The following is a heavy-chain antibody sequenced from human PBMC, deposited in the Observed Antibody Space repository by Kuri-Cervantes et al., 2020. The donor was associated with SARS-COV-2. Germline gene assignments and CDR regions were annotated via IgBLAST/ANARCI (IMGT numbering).Heavy chain of an antibody. CDR1: GFTFSSYS. CDR2: SSSSSSTI. V-gene: IGHV3-48*01. Sequence: WGSLRLSCAASGFTFSSYSMYWVRKGPGKGQEWVSYSSSSSSTIYYADSVKSRFTITRDNAKNSLYLQMERLRVEDTAVYYCARDVYESWGHEYHGMDVWGQGTTVTVSS. CDR3: ARDVYESWGHEYHGMDV. J-gene: IGHJ6*02. D-gene: IGHD3-3*01.